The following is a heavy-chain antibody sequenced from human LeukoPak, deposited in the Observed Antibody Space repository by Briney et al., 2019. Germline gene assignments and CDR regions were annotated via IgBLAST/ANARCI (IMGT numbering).Heavy chain of an antibody. V-gene: IGHV3-74*01. CDR2: ITSDGSST. D-gene: IGHD3-10*01. J-gene: IGHJ4*02. CDR1: GFTFSSFW. CDR3: ARDFGDGTPFDY. Sequence: PGGSLRLSCAASGFTFSSFWMHWVRQPPGKGLVWVSRITSDGSSTRSADSVKGRFTTSRDNAKNTLYLQLNSLRVEDTATYFCARDFGDGTPFDYWGQGTLVTVSS.